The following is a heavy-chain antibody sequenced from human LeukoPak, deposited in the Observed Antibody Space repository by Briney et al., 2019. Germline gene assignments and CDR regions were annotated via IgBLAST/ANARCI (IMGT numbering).Heavy chain of an antibody. V-gene: IGHV4-34*01. CDR3: ARHEGSGYYTSFDY. CDR2: INHSGST. J-gene: IGHJ4*02. CDR1: GGSFSGYY. Sequence: SETLSLTCAVYGGSFSGYYWSWIRQPPGKGLEWIGEINHSGSTNYNPSFKSRVTISVDTSKNQFSLKLSSVTAADTAVYYCARHEGSGYYTSFDYWGQGTLVTVSS. D-gene: IGHD3-3*01.